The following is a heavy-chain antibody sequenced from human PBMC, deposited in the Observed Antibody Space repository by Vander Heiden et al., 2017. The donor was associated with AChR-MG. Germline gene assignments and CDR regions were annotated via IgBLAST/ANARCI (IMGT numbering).Heavy chain of an antibody. J-gene: IGHJ4*02. CDR3: ARPFYGDSPPDY. CDR2: ISPNGNNT. CDR1: GFTFSNYV. Sequence: EVQLVESGGGLVQPGGSLRLSCAASGFTFSNYVMNWVRQAPGKGLEYVSGISPNGNNTYYANSVKGRFTISRDNSKNTLYLQMGSLRAEDMAVYYCARPFYGDSPPDYWGQGTLVTVSS. D-gene: IGHD4-17*01. V-gene: IGHV3-64*01.